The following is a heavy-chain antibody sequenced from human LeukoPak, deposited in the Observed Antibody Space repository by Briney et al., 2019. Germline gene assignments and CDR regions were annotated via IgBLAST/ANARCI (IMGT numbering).Heavy chain of an antibody. CDR2: IYYSGST. CDR3: VSSSWSYYYYYGMDV. D-gene: IGHD6-13*01. J-gene: IGHJ6*02. V-gene: IGHV4-59*01. Sequence: PSQTLSLTCTVSGGSISSYYWSWIRQPPGKGLEWIGYIYYSGSTNYNPSLKSRVTISVDTSKNQFSLKLSSVTAADTAVYYCVSSSWSYYYYYGMDVWGQGITVTVSS. CDR1: GGSISSYY.